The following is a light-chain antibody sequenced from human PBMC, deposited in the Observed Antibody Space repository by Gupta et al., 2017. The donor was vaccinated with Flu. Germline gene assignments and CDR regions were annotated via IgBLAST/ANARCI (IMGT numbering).Light chain of an antibody. V-gene: IGLV2-18*02. CDR2: EVT. J-gene: IGLJ1*01. CDR3: SSYTSSSTYV. CDR1: SSDVGSYNR. Sequence: QSALTQPPPVSGSPGQSVTIPCTGTSSDVGSYNRVSWYQQPPGTATKLMIYEVTNRPSGVPDRFSGSKSGNTASLTISGLQAEDEADYYCSSYTSSSTYVFGTGTKVTVL.